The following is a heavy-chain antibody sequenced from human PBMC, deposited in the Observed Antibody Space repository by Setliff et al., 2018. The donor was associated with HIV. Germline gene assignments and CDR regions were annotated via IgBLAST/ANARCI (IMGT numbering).Heavy chain of an antibody. D-gene: IGHD6-19*01. CDR2: IRYGGPT. CDR3: ATRNRLAVAGIQH. J-gene: IGHJ1*01. V-gene: IGHV4-39*01. CDR1: GGSIRSSPYY. Sequence: SETLSLTCTVSGGSIRSSPYYWGWIRQPPGKGLEWIGHIRYGGPTYYNPSLKSRVTISVDTSKNQFSLRLSSVTAADTAVYYCATRNRLAVAGIQHWGQGSLVTVSS.